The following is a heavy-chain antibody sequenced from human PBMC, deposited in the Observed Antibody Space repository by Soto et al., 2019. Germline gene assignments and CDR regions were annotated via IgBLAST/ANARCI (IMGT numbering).Heavy chain of an antibody. CDR3: ARVVAAAPSWENWFDP. J-gene: IGHJ5*02. V-gene: IGHV1-18*01. Sequence: GASVKVSCKASGYRFTSYGISWVRQAPGQGLEWMGWISAYNGNTNYAQKLQGRVTMTTDTSTSTAYMELRSLRSDDTAVYYCARVVAAAPSWENWFDPWGQGTLVTVSS. D-gene: IGHD2-15*01. CDR2: ISAYNGNT. CDR1: GYRFTSYG.